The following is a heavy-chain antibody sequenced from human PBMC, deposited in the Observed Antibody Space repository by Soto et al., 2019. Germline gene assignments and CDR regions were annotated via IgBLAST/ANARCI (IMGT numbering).Heavy chain of an antibody. CDR3: ASEYYDFWSGYFRAESWFDP. J-gene: IGHJ5*02. Sequence: PSETLSLTCTVSGGSISSYYWSWIRQPAGKGLEWIGRIYTSGSTNYNPSLKSRVTMSVDTSKNQFSLKPSSVTAADTAVYYCASEYYDFWSGYFRAESWFDPWGQGTLVTVSS. CDR2: IYTSGST. CDR1: GGSISSYY. D-gene: IGHD3-3*01. V-gene: IGHV4-4*07.